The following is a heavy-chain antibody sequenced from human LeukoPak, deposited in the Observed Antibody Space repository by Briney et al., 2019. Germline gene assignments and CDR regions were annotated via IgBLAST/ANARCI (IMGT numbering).Heavy chain of an antibody. Sequence: GGSLRLSCTASEFSFSSYAMNWVRQAPGKGLEWVAFISFDGSDKYYADSVKGRFTISRDNSKDTLYLQMDSLRVDDTAVYYCAKYLRSGSYYDYWGRGTLVTVSS. J-gene: IGHJ4*02. CDR1: EFSFSSYA. CDR2: ISFDGSDK. D-gene: IGHD1-26*01. CDR3: AKYLRSGSYYDY. V-gene: IGHV3-33*03.